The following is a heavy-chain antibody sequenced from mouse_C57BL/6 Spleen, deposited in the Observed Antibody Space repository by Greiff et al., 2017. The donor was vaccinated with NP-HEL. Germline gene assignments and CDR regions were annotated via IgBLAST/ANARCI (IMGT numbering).Heavy chain of an antibody. Sequence: EVKVEESGGGLVQPGGSMKPSCVASGFTFSNYWMNWVRQSPEKGLEWVAQIRLKSDNYATHYAESVKGRFTISRDDSKSSVYLQMNNLRAEDTGIYYCTGFYYYGGVDYWGQGTSVTVSS. CDR1: GFTFSNYW. D-gene: IGHD1-1*01. CDR3: TGFYYYGGVDY. CDR2: IRLKSDNYAT. J-gene: IGHJ4*01. V-gene: IGHV6-3*01.